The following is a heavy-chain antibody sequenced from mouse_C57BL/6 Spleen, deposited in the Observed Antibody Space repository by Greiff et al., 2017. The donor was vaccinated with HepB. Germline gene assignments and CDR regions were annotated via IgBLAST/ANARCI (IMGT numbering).Heavy chain of an antibody. CDR2: IDPEDGET. D-gene: IGHD3-2*02. CDR1: GFNIKDYY. V-gene: IGHV14-2*01. J-gene: IGHJ2*01. CDR3: AKGQLRPYDFDY. Sequence: VQLQQSGAELVKPGASVKLSCPASGFNIKDYYMYWVKQRPEQGLEWIGRIDPEDGETKNAPKFQGKATITADTSANTAYLQLSSLTSEDTAGYYCAKGQLRPYDFDYWGQGTTLTVSS.